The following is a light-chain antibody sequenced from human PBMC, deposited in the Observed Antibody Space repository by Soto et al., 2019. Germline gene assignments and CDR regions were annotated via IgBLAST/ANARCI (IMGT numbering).Light chain of an antibody. CDR3: QQYNNWPPT. V-gene: IGKV3-15*01. Sequence: IVMTQSPATLSVSPGERATLSCRASQSVDSNLAWYQQKPGQAPRLLISGASTRATGILANFTGSGSGTEFTLSISSLQSEDFAVYYCQQYNNWPPTFGLGTKVEIK. J-gene: IGKJ1*01. CDR2: GAS. CDR1: QSVDSN.